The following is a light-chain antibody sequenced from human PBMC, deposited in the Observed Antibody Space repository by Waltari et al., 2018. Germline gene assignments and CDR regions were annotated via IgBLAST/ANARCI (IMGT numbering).Light chain of an antibody. CDR1: QSISNY. V-gene: IGKV1-39*01. J-gene: IGKJ2*01. Sequence: DIQMTQSPSSLPASVGDRVTITCRSSQSISNYLNWYQHKPGEAPKLLVYVASNLQRGVPSRFSGSGSETDFTLTIRSLQLEDFATYYCQQSYNAPYTFGQGTNVEIK. CDR3: QQSYNAPYT. CDR2: VAS.